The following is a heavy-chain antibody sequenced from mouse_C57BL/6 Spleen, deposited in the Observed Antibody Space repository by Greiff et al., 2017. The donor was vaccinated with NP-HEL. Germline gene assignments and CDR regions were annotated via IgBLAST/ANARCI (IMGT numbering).Heavy chain of an antibody. CDR1: GYTFTSDG. Sequence: VQLVESGAELARPGASVKLSCKASGYTFTSDGISWVKQRTGQGLEWIGEIYPRSGNTYYNEKFKGKATLTADKSSSTEYMELRSLMSKDSTVSFCARDELRKVWFAYWGQGTLVTVSA. CDR2: IYPRSGNT. CDR3: ARDELRKVWFAY. V-gene: IGHV1-81*01. J-gene: IGHJ3*01.